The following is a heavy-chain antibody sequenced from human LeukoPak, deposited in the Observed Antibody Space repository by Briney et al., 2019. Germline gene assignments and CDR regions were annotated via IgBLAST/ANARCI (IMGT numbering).Heavy chain of an antibody. CDR3: ARETVGTYEGGWFDP. CDR2: ISAYNGNT. CDR1: GYTFTSYG. J-gene: IGHJ5*02. V-gene: IGHV1-18*01. D-gene: IGHD5-12*01. Sequence: SSVKVSCKASGYTFTSYGISWVRQAPGQGLEWMGWISAYNGNTNYAQKLQGRVTMTTDTSTSTAYMELRSLRSDDTAVYYCARETVGTYEGGWFDPWGQGTLVTVSS.